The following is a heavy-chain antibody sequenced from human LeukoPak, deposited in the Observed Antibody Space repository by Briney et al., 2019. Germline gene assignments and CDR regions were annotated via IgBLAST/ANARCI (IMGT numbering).Heavy chain of an antibody. J-gene: IGHJ4*02. CDR3: ARPSTYYYDSSGYYFFDY. CDR2: IYPGDSDT. D-gene: IGHD3-22*01. Sequence: GESLKISCKGSGYIFTSYWIGWVRQLPGKGLEWMGIIYPGDSDTRYSPSFQGQVTISADKSISTAYLQWSSLKASDTAMYYCARPSTYYYDSSGYYFFDYWGQGTLVTVSS. CDR1: GYIFTSYW. V-gene: IGHV5-51*01.